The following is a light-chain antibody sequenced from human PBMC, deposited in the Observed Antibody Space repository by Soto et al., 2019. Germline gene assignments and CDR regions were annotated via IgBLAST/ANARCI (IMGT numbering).Light chain of an antibody. Sequence: QSALTQPASVSGSPGQSITISCTGTSSDVGGYNYVSWFQLHPGKAPKLMVYEVSNRPSGISSRFSGSKSGNTASLTISGIQAEDEADYYCSSFTSSRIYVFGTGTTLTVL. CDR3: SSFTSSRIYV. CDR2: EVS. CDR1: SSDVGGYNY. J-gene: IGLJ1*01. V-gene: IGLV2-14*01.